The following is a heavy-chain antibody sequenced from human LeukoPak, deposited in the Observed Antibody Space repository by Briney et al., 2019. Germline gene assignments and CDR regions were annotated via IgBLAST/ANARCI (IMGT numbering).Heavy chain of an antibody. CDR1: GFTFSSYS. CDR2: ISSSSSYI. V-gene: IGHV3-21*01. Sequence: GGSLRLSCAASGFTFSSYSMNWVRQAPGKGLEWVSSISSSSSYIYYADSVKGRFTISRDNAKNSLYLQMNSLRAEDTAVYYCARDSIAAAGGDALDIWGQGTMVTVSS. CDR3: ARDSIAAAGGDALDI. J-gene: IGHJ3*02. D-gene: IGHD6-13*01.